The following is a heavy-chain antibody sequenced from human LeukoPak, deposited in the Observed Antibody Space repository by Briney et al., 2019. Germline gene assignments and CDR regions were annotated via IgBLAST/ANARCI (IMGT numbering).Heavy chain of an antibody. CDR1: GGSISSSSYY. CDR2: IYYSGST. D-gene: IGHD6-13*01. Sequence: SETLSLTCTVSGGSISSSSYYWGWLRQPPGKGLEWIGSIYYSGSTYYNPSLKSRVTISVDTSKSQFSLKLSSVTAADTAVYYCARPTAAGRSSWYGGWFDPWGQGTLVTVSS. CDR3: ARPTAAGRSSWYGGWFDP. J-gene: IGHJ5*02. V-gene: IGHV4-39*01.